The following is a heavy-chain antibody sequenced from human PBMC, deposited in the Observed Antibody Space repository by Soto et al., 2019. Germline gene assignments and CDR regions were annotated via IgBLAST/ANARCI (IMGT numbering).Heavy chain of an antibody. Sequence: GGSLRLSCAASGFASSTYEVNWVRQAPGKGLEWVSYISSSGSTMYYADSVQGRFTISRDNAKNSLYLQMNSLRAEDTAVYYCAKSPSKARDYEVLAGYSGYFDSWGLGTLVTVSS. V-gene: IGHV3-48*03. CDR2: ISSSGSTM. D-gene: IGHD3-9*01. CDR3: AKSPSKARDYEVLAGYSGYFDS. J-gene: IGHJ4*02. CDR1: GFASSTYE.